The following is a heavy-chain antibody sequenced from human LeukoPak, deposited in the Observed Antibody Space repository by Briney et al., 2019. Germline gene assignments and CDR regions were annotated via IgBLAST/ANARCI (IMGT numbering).Heavy chain of an antibody. Sequence: GGSLRLSCAASGFTFDGYAMHWVRQAPGKGLEWVSLISGDGDTTYNADSVKGRFTISRDNSKNSLYLQMNSLRSEDTALYYCAKFDYYDPFDYWGQGTLVTVSS. V-gene: IGHV3-43*02. J-gene: IGHJ4*02. CDR1: GFTFDGYA. D-gene: IGHD3-3*01. CDR2: ISGDGDTT. CDR3: AKFDYYDPFDY.